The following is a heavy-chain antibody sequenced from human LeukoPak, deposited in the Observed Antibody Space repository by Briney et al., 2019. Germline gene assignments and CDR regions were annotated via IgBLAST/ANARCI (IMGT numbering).Heavy chain of an antibody. D-gene: IGHD3-16*01. V-gene: IGHV3-30*18. Sequence: GGSLRLSCAASGFTFSSYWMSWVRQAPGKGLEWVAVISYDGSNKYYADSVKGRFTISRDNSKNTLYLQMNSLRAEDTAVYQCAKDKEGGSDPWGQGTLVTVSS. CDR1: GFTFSSYW. CDR3: AKDKEGGSDP. CDR2: ISYDGSNK. J-gene: IGHJ5*02.